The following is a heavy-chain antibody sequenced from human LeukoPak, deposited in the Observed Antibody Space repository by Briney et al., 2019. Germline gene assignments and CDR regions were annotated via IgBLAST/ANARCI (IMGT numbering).Heavy chain of an antibody. D-gene: IGHD5-12*01. Sequence: ASVKVSCKASGGTFSSYAISWVRQAPGQGLEWMGGIIPIFGTANYAQKFQGRVTITADESTSTAYMELSSLRSEDTAVYYCARSSHTSRGYRHYYYYYMDVWGKGTTVTVSS. V-gene: IGHV1-69*13. CDR2: IIPIFGTA. CDR1: GGTFSSYA. J-gene: IGHJ6*03. CDR3: ARSSHTSRGYRHYYYYYMDV.